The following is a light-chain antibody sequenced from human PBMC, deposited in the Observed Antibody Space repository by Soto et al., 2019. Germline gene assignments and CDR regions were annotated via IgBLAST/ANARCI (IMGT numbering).Light chain of an antibody. Sequence: EIVLTQSPGTLSLSPGERATLSCRASQSVSSSYLAWYQQKPGQAPRLLIYGASSRATGIPDRFSGSGSGTVFTLTISRLEPEDFSVYYCQQYGSSVGGGTKVEIK. V-gene: IGKV3-20*01. CDR3: QQYGSS. CDR1: QSVSSSY. J-gene: IGKJ4*01. CDR2: GAS.